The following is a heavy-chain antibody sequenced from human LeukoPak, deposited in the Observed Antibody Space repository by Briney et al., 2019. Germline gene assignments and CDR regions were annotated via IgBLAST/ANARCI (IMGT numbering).Heavy chain of an antibody. CDR3: ARSAVTGRFFDY. V-gene: IGHV4-34*01. CDR1: GGSFSGYY. CDR2: INHSGST. D-gene: IGHD1-14*01. J-gene: IGHJ4*02. Sequence: ASETLSLTCAVYGGSFSGYYWSWLRQPPGKGLEWIGEINHSGSTNYNPSLKSRVTISVDTSKNQFSLKLSSVTAADTAVYYCARSAVTGRFFDYWGQGTLVTVSS.